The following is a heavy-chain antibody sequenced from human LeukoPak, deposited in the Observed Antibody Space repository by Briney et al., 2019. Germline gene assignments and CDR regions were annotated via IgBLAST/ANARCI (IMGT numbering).Heavy chain of an antibody. CDR1: GGSIDTINW. J-gene: IGHJ5*02. V-gene: IGHV4-4*02. CDR2: VHHSGTT. D-gene: IGHD6-13*01. CDR3: ARDLVYSRLIRGWFDP. Sequence: PSGTLSLTCSVSGGSIDTINWWSWVRPPPGKGLEWIGGVHHSGTTSYNPSLRSRVTISVDTSKNQFSLRLRSVTAADTAVYYCARDLVYSRLIRGWFDPWGQGTLVTVSS.